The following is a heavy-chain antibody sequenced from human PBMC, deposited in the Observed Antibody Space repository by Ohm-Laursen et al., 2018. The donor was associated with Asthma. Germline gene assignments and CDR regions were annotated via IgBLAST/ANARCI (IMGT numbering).Heavy chain of an antibody. CDR1: GFSFSSYT. D-gene: IGHD3-22*01. Sequence: SLRLSCAASGFSFSSYTMNWVRQAPGKGLERVSYISSSSSSLYYADSVKGRFPISRDDAKNSLSLQMNSLRDDDTAVYYCARGYYYDSRASYYFDYWGQGTLVTVSS. CDR3: ARGYYYDSRASYYFDY. V-gene: IGHV3-48*02. CDR2: ISSSSSSL. J-gene: IGHJ4*02.